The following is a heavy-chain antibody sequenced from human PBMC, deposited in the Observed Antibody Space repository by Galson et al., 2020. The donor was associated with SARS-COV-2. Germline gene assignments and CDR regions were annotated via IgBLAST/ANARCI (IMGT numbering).Heavy chain of an antibody. J-gene: IGHJ1*01. D-gene: IGHD6-19*01. CDR2: LNNRGDDT. CDR3: AKEGGTGWATDYFQH. V-gene: IGHV3-23*01. Sequence: GGSLRLSCAASGFSFSNYAMAWVRQAPGKGLEWVSLLNNRGDDTYYADSMRGRFTISRDNSKNTLYLQMANLRPEDTAVYDCAKEGGTGWATDYFQHWGQGILVTVSS. CDR1: GFSFSNYA.